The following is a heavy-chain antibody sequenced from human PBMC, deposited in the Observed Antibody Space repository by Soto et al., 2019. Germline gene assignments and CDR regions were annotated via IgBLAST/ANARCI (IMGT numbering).Heavy chain of an antibody. CDR1: GYTFSYYN. Sequence: ASVKVSCKASGYTFSYYNIYWVRHASGQGLEWMGWMNPDSGNTGYAEKFQGRVTMTRNRSISTAYMELSGLRSEDTAVYYCAREAASDPSFYYHYMAVWGQGTTVTVSS. J-gene: IGHJ6*03. D-gene: IGHD6-25*01. V-gene: IGHV1-8*01. CDR3: AREAASDPSFYYHYMAV. CDR2: MNPDSGNT.